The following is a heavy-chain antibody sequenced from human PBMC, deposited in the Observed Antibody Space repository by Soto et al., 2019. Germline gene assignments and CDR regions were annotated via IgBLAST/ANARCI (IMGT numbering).Heavy chain of an antibody. CDR3: ASLPGAPYYYGMDV. J-gene: IGHJ6*02. CDR1: GFTVSSNY. D-gene: IGHD1-1*01. V-gene: IGHV3-66*01. Sequence: EVQLVESGGGLVQPGGSLRLSCAASGFTVSSNYMSWVRQAPGKGLEWVSVIYSGGSTYYAGSVKGRFTISRDNSKNTLYLQMNSLRAEETAVYYCASLPGAPYYYGMDVWGQGTTFTVSS. CDR2: IYSGGST.